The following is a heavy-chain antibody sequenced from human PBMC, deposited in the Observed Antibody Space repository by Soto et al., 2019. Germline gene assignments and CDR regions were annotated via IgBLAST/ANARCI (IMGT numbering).Heavy chain of an antibody. D-gene: IGHD3-10*01. CDR2: IIPIFGTA. Sequence: SVKASCKASGGTFSSYAISWVRQAPGQGHEWMGGIIPIFGTANYAQKFQGRVTITADESTSTAYMELSSLRSEDTAVYYCARSSKGLWFGEPPYYYYGMDVWGQGTTVTVSS. J-gene: IGHJ6*02. V-gene: IGHV1-69*01. CDR1: GGTFSSYA. CDR3: ARSSKGLWFGEPPYYYYGMDV.